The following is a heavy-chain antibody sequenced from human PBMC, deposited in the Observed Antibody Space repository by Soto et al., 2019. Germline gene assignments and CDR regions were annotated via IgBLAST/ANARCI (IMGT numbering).Heavy chain of an antibody. CDR3: ARGGPRDFWSGYYQHWYFDL. J-gene: IGHJ2*01. Sequence: GASVKVSCKSSGYTFTSYYMHWVRQAPGQGLEWMGIINPSGGSTSYAQKFQGRVTMTRDTSTSTVYMELSSLRSEDTAVYYCARGGPRDFWSGYYQHWYFDLWGRGTLVTVSS. CDR2: INPSGGST. CDR1: GYTFTSYY. D-gene: IGHD3-3*01. V-gene: IGHV1-46*03.